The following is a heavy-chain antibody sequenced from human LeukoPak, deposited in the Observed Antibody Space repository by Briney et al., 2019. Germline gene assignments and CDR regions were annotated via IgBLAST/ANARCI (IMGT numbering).Heavy chain of an antibody. CDR1: GFTFSSYG. CDR3: AKSSRPVTAMAFFDY. Sequence: PGGSLRLSCAASGFTFSSYGMSWVRQAPGKGLEWVSAISGSGGSTYYADSVKGRFTISRDNSKNTVYLQMKSLRAEDTAVYYCAKSSRPVTAMAFFDYWGQGTLVTVSS. D-gene: IGHD5-18*01. J-gene: IGHJ4*02. V-gene: IGHV3-23*01. CDR2: ISGSGGST.